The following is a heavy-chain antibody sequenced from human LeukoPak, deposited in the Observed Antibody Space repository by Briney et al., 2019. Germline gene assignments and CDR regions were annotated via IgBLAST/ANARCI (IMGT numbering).Heavy chain of an antibody. V-gene: IGHV1-2*02. CDR1: GYTFTGYY. D-gene: IGHD3-22*01. CDR3: ARDGYYDSSGSAGFLH. CDR2: INPNSGGT. J-gene: IGHJ1*01. Sequence: GASVKVSCKASGYTFTGYYMHWVRQAPGQGLEWMGWINPNSGGTNYAQKFQGRVTMTRDTSISTAYMELSRLRSDDTAVYYCARDGYYDSSGSAGFLHWGQGTLVTVSS.